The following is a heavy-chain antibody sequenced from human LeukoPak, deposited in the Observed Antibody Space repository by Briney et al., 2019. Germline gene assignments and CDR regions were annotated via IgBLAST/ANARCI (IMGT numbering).Heavy chain of an antibody. CDR1: GFTFSNYA. V-gene: IGHV3-23*01. CDR2: INPSGGST. CDR3: AKAVSHSYFDF. Sequence: GGSLRLSCAASGFTFSNYAMNWVRQAPGRGLEWVSAINPSGGSTYYADSVKGRFTISRDNSKNTLYLQMNSLRAEDTALYFCAKAVSHSYFDFWGQGTLVTVSS. J-gene: IGHJ4*02. D-gene: IGHD6-19*01.